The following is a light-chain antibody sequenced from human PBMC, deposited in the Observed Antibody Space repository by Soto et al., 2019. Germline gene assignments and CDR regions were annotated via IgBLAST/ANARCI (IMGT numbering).Light chain of an antibody. CDR3: QHYGRSSWT. Sequence: ELTQSPATLSLSPGERVTLSCRASQTVRSSFVAWYQQKPGQAPRLLIYGASTRATGIPDRFSGSGSGTDFTLTISSLQPEELAVYYCQHYGRSSWTFGQGTKVAIK. CDR2: GAS. V-gene: IGKV3-20*01. J-gene: IGKJ1*01. CDR1: QTVRSSF.